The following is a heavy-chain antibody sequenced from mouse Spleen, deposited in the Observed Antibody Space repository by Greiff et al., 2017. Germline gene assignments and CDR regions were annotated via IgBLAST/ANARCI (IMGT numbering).Heavy chain of an antibody. V-gene: IGHV1-76*01. CDR1: GYTFTDYY. J-gene: IGHJ4*01. D-gene: IGHD2-1*01. CDR3: ARGGNYPDAMDY. Sequence: QVQLQQSGAELVRPGASVKLSCKASGYTFTDYYINWVKQRPGQGLEWIARIYPGGGNTYYNEKFKGKATLTAEKSSSTAYMQLSSLTSEDSAVYFCARGGNYPDAMDYWGQGTSVTVSS. CDR2: IYPGGGNT.